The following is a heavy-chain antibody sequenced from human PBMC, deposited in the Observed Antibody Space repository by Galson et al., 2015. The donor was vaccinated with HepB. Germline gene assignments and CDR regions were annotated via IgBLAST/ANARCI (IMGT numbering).Heavy chain of an antibody. CDR1: EYTLTELS. D-gene: IGHD1-26*01. CDR2: FDPEDGET. Sequence: SVKVSCKVSEYTLTELSMHWVRQAPGKGLEWMGGFDPEDGETIYAQKFQGRVTMTEDTSTDTAYMELSSLRSEDTAVYYCASMGNSGSSHYYYYYMDVWGKGTTVTVSS. CDR3: ASMGNSGSSHYYYYYMDV. J-gene: IGHJ6*03. V-gene: IGHV1-24*01.